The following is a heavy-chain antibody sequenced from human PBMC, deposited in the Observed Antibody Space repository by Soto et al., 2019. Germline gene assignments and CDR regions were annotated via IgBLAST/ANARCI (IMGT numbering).Heavy chain of an antibody. J-gene: IGHJ4*02. V-gene: IGHV3-30-3*01. CDR3: ARADETAAAGYYFDY. CDR2: ISYDGSNK. CDR1: GFTFSSYA. Sequence: ESGGGVVQPGRSLRLSCAASGFTFSSYAMHWVRQAPGKGLEWVAVISYDGSNKYYADSVKGRFTISRDNSKNTLYLQMNSLRAEDTAVYYCARADETAAAGYYFDYWGQGTLVTVSS. D-gene: IGHD6-13*01.